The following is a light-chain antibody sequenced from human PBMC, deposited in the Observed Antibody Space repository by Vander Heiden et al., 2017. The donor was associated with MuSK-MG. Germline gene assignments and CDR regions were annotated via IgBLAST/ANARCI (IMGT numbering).Light chain of an antibody. CDR1: SSDVGGYNY. J-gene: IGLJ1*01. Sequence: QSALTQPASVSGSPGQSITISCTGTSSDVGGYNYVPWYQHHPGTAPKLMIYEVSNRPAGDANRFSGSKSGNTASLTISGRQEEEDADYFGNAERSNRNLVFGTGTRVTVL. V-gene: IGLV2-14*01. CDR2: EVS. CDR3: NAERSNRNLV.